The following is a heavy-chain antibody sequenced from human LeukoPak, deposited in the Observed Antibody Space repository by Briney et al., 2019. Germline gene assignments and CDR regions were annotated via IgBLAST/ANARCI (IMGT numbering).Heavy chain of an antibody. CDR2: ISWNSGSI. V-gene: IGHV3-9*01. D-gene: IGHD3-10*01. J-gene: IGHJ4*02. Sequence: GRSLRLSCAASGFTFDDYAMHWVRQAPGKGLEWVSGISWNSGSIGYADSVKGRFTISRDNAKNSLYLQMNSLRAEDTALYYCAKDISYGSGSYYFDYWGQGTLVTVSS. CDR3: AKDISYGSGSYYFDY. CDR1: GFTFDDYA.